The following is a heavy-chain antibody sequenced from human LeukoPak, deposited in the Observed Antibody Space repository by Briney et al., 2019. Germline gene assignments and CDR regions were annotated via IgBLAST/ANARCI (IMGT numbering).Heavy chain of an antibody. CDR1: GYTFTSYG. CDR3: ARERFVYDSSGYYRRARDCYYYGMDV. V-gene: IGHV1-18*01. Sequence: GASVKVSCKASGYTFTSYGISWVRQAPGQGLEWMGWISAYNGNTNYAQKLQGRVTMTTDTSTSTAYMELRSLRSDDTAVYYCARERFVYDSSGYYRRARDCYYYGMDVWGQGTTVTVSS. D-gene: IGHD3-22*01. CDR2: ISAYNGNT. J-gene: IGHJ6*02.